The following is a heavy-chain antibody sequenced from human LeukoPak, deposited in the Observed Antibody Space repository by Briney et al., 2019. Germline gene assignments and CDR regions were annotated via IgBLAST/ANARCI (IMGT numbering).Heavy chain of an antibody. Sequence: GGSLRLSCAVSGFTFKSTFMNWVRQAPGKGLEWVSSISSSGSYIHYADSVKGRFTVSRDNDNDTLYLHMTGLSAEDSATYYCTRDYGAGDAWGQGTLVTVSS. V-gene: IGHV3-21*01. CDR3: TRDYGAGDA. D-gene: IGHD4-17*01. CDR1: GFTFKSTF. CDR2: ISSSGSYI. J-gene: IGHJ5*02.